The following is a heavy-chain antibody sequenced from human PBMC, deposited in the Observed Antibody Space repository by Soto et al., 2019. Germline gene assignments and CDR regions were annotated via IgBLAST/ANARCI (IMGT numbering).Heavy chain of an antibody. CDR1: GFTFSSYF. V-gene: IGHV3-21*01. Sequence: EVQLVESGGGLVKPGGSPRLSCAASGFTFSSYFMNWVRQAPGKGLEWVSSISTSSSYIYYADSVKGRLTISRDNAKNSLYLQMNSLRAADTAVYYCARAATLWFGGSDYWGQGTLVTVSS. CDR3: ARAATLWFGGSDY. CDR2: ISTSSSYI. J-gene: IGHJ4*02. D-gene: IGHD3-10*01.